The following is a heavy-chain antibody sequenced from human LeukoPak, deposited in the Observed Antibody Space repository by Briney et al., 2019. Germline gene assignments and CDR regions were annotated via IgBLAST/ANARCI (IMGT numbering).Heavy chain of an antibody. D-gene: IGHD4-11*01. CDR1: GYTFTDYY. J-gene: IGHJ4*02. CDR2: INPNSGGT. Sequence: GASVKVSCKASGYTFTDYYMHWVRQAPGQGLEWMGWINPNSGGTDYAQKFQARVTMTRDTSISTAYMELSRLRSDDTAVYYCARVNSRGVYYFDYWGQGTLVTVSS. CDR3: ARVNSRGVYYFDY. V-gene: IGHV1-2*02.